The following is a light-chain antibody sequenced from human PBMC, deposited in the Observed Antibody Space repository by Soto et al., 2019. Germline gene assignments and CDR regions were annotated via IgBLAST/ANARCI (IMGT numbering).Light chain of an antibody. V-gene: IGLV2-14*01. CDR1: TSDVGGYNY. CDR2: EVD. J-gene: IGLJ3*02. Sequence: QSVLTQPASVSGSPGQSITISCTGTTSDVGGYNYVSWYQQHPGKAPKLLIYEVDNRPSGVSNRFSGSKYGNTPSLTISGLQAEDEDHYYCNSYTSRRTRVFGGGTKLTVL. CDR3: NSYTSRRTRV.